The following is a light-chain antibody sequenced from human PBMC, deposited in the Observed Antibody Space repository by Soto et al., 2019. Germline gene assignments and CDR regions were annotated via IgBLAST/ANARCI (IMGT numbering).Light chain of an antibody. CDR2: LCS. CDR3: MQDLQHLIA. Sequence: IAMTQSPLSLPVTPGEPASISCRSSQSLLHSNGYNYFDWYLQKPGQSPQLLIYLCSNRASAVPDRFSGSGSGTDFIMKTSRVQDPDVMVSYCMQDLQHLIAFGQGTRLEIK. J-gene: IGKJ5*01. CDR1: QSLLHSNGYNY. V-gene: IGKV2-28*01.